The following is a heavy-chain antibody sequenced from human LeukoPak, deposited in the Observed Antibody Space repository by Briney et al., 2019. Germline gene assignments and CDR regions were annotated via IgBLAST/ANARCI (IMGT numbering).Heavy chain of an antibody. CDR3: AREIVAASNWFDP. V-gene: IGHV1-2*04. Sequence: ASVKASCKASGYTFTGYYMHWVRQAPGQGLEWMGWINPNSGGTNYAQKFQGWVTMTRDTSISTAYMELSRLRSDDTAVYYCAREIVAASNWFDPWGQGTLVTVSS. J-gene: IGHJ5*02. D-gene: IGHD6-13*01. CDR1: GYTFTGYY. CDR2: INPNSGGT.